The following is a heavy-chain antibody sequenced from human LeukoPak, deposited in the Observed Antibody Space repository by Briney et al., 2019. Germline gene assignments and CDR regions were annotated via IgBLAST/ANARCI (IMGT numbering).Heavy chain of an antibody. V-gene: IGHV6-1*01. CDR1: GDSVSSNSAA. D-gene: IGHD6-19*01. CDR3: ARGLLLLYSSGVTGWFDP. CDR2: TYYRSKWYN. J-gene: IGHJ5*02. Sequence: SQALSLTCAISGDSVSSNSAAWNWIRQSPSRGLEWLGRTYYRSKWYNDYAVSVKSRITINPDTSKNQSSLQLNSVTPEDTAVYYCARGLLLLYSSGVTGWFDPWGQGTLVTVSS.